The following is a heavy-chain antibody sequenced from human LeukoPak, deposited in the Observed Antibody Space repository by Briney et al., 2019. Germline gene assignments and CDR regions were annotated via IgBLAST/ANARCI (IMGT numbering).Heavy chain of an antibody. Sequence: SETLSLTCSVYGGSFSGFYWNWIRQPPGKGLEWLGEINHSGSTHYSPSLKSRLSISVDPSKNQFSLKLSSVTAADTAVYYCARGGGYCTNNVCPPWFDPWGQGALVTVSS. CDR2: INHSGST. V-gene: IGHV4-34*01. CDR1: GGSFSGFY. J-gene: IGHJ5*02. CDR3: ARGGGYCTNNVCPPWFDP. D-gene: IGHD2-8*01.